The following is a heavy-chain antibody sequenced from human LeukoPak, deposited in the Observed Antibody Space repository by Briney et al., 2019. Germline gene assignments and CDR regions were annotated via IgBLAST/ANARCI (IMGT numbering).Heavy chain of an antibody. Sequence: ASVKVSCKASGYTFTGYYMHWVRQAPGQGLEWMGWINTNTGNPTYAQGFTGRFVFSLDTSVSTAYLQISSLKAEDTAVYYCASRPSDYGDYAGQYYFDYWGQGTLVTVSS. CDR2: INTNTGNP. J-gene: IGHJ4*02. CDR1: GYTFTGYY. V-gene: IGHV7-4-1*02. CDR3: ASRPSDYGDYAGQYYFDY. D-gene: IGHD4-17*01.